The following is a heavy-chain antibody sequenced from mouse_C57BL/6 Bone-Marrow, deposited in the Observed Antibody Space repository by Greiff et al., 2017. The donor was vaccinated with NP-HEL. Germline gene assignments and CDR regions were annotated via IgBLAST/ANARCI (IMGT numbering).Heavy chain of an antibody. D-gene: IGHD1-1*02. V-gene: IGHV1-81*01. CDR2: IYPRSGNT. Sequence: VKLVESGAELARPGASVKLSCKASGYTFTSYGISWVKQRTGQGLEWIGEIYPRSGNTYYNEKFKGKATLTADKSSSTAYMELRSLTSEDSAVYFCARYGGGSYVGDYWGQGTTLTVSS. CDR3: ARYGGGSYVGDY. CDR1: GYTFTSYG. J-gene: IGHJ2*01.